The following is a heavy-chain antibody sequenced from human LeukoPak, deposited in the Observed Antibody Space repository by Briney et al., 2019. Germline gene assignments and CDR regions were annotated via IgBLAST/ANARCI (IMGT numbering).Heavy chain of an antibody. V-gene: IGHV4-59*01. J-gene: IGHJ5*02. Sequence: SETLSLTCTVSGGSISSYYWSWIRQPPGKGLEWIGYIYYSGSTNYNPSLKSRVTISVDTSKNQFSLKLSSVTTADTAVYYCARAGGTFDPWGQGTLVTVSS. CDR2: IYYSGST. D-gene: IGHD1-7*01. CDR3: ARAGGTFDP. CDR1: GGSISSYY.